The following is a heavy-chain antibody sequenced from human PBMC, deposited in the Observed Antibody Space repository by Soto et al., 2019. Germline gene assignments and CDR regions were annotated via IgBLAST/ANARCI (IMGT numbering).Heavy chain of an antibody. CDR1: GFTFSSYA. Sequence: GGSLRLSCAASGFTFSSYAMSWVRQAPGKGLEWVSAISGSGGSTYYADSVKGRFTISRDNSKNTLYLQMNSLRAEDTAVYYCAKERQYCSSTSCYFGDYWGQGTLVTVSS. J-gene: IGHJ4*02. CDR2: ISGSGGST. D-gene: IGHD2-2*01. CDR3: AKERQYCSSTSCYFGDY. V-gene: IGHV3-23*01.